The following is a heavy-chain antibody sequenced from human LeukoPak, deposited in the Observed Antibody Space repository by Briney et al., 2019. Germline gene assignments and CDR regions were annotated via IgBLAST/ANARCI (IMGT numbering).Heavy chain of an antibody. Sequence: SETLSLTCTASGGSISSYYWSWIRQPPGKGLEWIGYIYYSGSTNYNPSLKSRVTISVDTSKNQLSLKLSSVTAADTAVYYCARDGSSSDYYYYGMDVWGQGTTVTVSS. J-gene: IGHJ6*02. CDR1: GGSISSYY. CDR2: IYYSGST. CDR3: ARDGSSSDYYYYGMDV. D-gene: IGHD6-6*01. V-gene: IGHV4-59*01.